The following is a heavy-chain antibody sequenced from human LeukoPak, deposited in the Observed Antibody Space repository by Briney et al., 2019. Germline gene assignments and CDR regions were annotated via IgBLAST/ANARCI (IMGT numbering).Heavy chain of an antibody. J-gene: IGHJ3*02. CDR1: GYTFTSYG. V-gene: IGHV1-18*01. CDR3: ALAGGYCSSTSCYTDAFDI. CDR2: ISAYNGNT. Sequence: GASVKVSCKASGYTFTSYGISWVRQAPGRGLEWMGWISAYNGNTNYAQKLQGRVTMTTDTSTSTAYMELRSLRSDDTAVYYCALAGGYCSSTSCYTDAFDIWGQGTMVTVSS. D-gene: IGHD2-2*02.